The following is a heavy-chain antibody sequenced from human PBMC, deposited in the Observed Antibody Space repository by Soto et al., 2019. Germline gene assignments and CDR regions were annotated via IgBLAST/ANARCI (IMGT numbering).Heavy chain of an antibody. V-gene: IGHV3-11*05. Sequence: QVQLVESGGGLVKPGGSLRLSCAASGFTFSDYYMSRIRHAPGKGLEWVSYIDSSSSYTNYADSVKGRFTISRDNAKNSLYLQLNSLRAEDTAVYYCARIIAAAGGRRYLDLWGRGTLVTVS. CDR2: IDSSSSYT. CDR3: ARIIAAAGGRRYLDL. D-gene: IGHD6-13*01. J-gene: IGHJ2*01. CDR1: GFTFSDYY.